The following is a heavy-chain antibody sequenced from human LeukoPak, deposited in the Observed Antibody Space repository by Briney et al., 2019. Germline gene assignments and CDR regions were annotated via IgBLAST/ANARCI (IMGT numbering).Heavy chain of an antibody. V-gene: IGHV4-39*01. Sequence: PSETLSLTCTVSGGSISSSSYYWGWIRQPPGKGLEWIGSIYYSGSTYYNPSLKSRVTISVDTSKNQFSLKLSSMTAADTAVYYCAILNSSGWYCFQHWGQGTLVTVSS. D-gene: IGHD6-19*01. J-gene: IGHJ1*01. CDR1: GGSISSSSYY. CDR2: IYYSGST. CDR3: AILNSSGWYCFQH.